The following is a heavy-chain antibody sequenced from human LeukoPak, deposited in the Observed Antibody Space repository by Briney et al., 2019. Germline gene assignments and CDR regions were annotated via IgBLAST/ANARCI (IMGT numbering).Heavy chain of an antibody. V-gene: IGHV3-20*01. CDR1: GFTFSSYG. J-gene: IGHJ4*02. CDR2: INWNGGST. CDR3: ARTVSSSWYYDY. D-gene: IGHD6-13*01. Sequence: GGSLRLSCAASGFTFSSYGMHWVRQAPGKGLEWVSGINWNGGSTGYADSVKGRFTISRDNAKNSLYLQMNSLRAEDTALYHCARTVSSSWYYDYWGQGTLVTVSS.